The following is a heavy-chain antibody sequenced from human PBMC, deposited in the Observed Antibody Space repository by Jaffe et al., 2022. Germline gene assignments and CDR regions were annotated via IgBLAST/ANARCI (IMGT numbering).Heavy chain of an antibody. CDR1: GGSFSGYY. CDR2: INHSGST. D-gene: IGHD5-12*01. Sequence: QVQLQQWGAGLLKPSETLSLTCAVYGGSFSGYYWSWIRQPPGKGLEWIGEINHSGSTNYNPSLKSRVTISVDTSKNQFSLKLSSVTAADTAVYYCARGEYSGYDYYPYYYYYMDVWGKGTTVTVSS. CDR3: ARGEYSGYDYYPYYYYYMDV. V-gene: IGHV4-34*01. J-gene: IGHJ6*03.